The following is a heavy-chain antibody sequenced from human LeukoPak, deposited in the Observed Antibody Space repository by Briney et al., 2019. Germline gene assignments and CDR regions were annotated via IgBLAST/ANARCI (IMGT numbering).Heavy chain of an antibody. D-gene: IGHD3-3*01. CDR3: AKDLRRSDYDFWSGYGMDV. Sequence: GGSLRLSCAASGFTFDDYGMSWVRQAPGKGLEWVSGINWNGGSTGYADSVKGRFTISRDNAKNSLYLQMNSLRAEDTAVYYCAKDLRRSDYDFWSGYGMDVWGKGTTVTVSS. CDR1: GFTFDDYG. CDR2: INWNGGST. J-gene: IGHJ6*04. V-gene: IGHV3-20*04.